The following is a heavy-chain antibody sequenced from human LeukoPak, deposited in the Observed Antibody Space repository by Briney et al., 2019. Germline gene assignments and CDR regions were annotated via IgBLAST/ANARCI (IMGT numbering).Heavy chain of an antibody. J-gene: IGHJ3*02. CDR1: GGSISSTTYY. CDR2: IYYSGST. CDR3: ARLPYSSGWFDAFDI. Sequence: PSETLSLTCTVSGGSISSTTYYWGWIHQPPAKGLEWIGIIYYSGSTHYNPSLKSRVTISVDTSKNQFSLKLRSVTAADTAIYYCARLPYSSGWFDAFDIWGQGTMVTVSS. V-gene: IGHV4-39*01. D-gene: IGHD6-19*01.